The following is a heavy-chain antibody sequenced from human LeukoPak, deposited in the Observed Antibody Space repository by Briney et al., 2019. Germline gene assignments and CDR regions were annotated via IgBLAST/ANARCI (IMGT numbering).Heavy chain of an antibody. Sequence: GGSLRLSWAASGFNFKNNYMSWVRQAPGKGLEWVSIIYRGDGAYYADSVKGRFTISRDSSKNTLYLQMNSLRAEDTAVYYCARRAGAYSHPYDYWGQGTLVTVSS. CDR2: IYRGDGA. CDR3: ARRAGAYSHPYDY. D-gene: IGHD4/OR15-4a*01. CDR1: GFNFKNNY. J-gene: IGHJ4*02. V-gene: IGHV3-53*01.